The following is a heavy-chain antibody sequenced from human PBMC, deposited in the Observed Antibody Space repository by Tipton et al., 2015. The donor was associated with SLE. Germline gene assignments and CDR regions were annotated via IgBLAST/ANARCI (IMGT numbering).Heavy chain of an antibody. CDR2: INPSGGST. CDR1: GYTFTSYY. CDR3: ARDLRGYSGYASD. J-gene: IGHJ4*02. V-gene: IGHV1-46*01. D-gene: IGHD5-12*01. Sequence: QVQLVQSGAEVKKPGASVKVSCKASGYTFTSYYMHWVRQAPGQGLEWMGIINPSGGSTSYAQKFQGRVTMTRDTSTSTAYMELRSLRSDDTAVYYCARDLRGYSGYASDWGQGTLVTVSS.